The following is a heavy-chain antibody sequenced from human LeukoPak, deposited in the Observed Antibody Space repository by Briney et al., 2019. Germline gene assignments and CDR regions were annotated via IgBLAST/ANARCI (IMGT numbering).Heavy chain of an antibody. CDR2: ISSDGDNK. J-gene: IGHJ4*02. V-gene: IGHV3-30-3*01. CDR1: GFTFSSHA. D-gene: IGHD2-21*01. CDR3: ARGDCAGDCYVKDY. Sequence: GGSLRLSCAASGFTFSSHAMHWVRQAPGKGLEWVALISSDGDNKYYADSVKGRFTISRDNSKNTLYLQVNSLRAEDTAVYYCARGDCAGDCYVKDYWGQGTLVTVSS.